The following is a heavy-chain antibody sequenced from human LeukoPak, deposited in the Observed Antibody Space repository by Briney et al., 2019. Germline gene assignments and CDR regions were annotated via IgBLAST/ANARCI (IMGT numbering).Heavy chain of an antibody. D-gene: IGHD5-18*01. Sequence: GGSLRLSCAASGFTFSSYWMSWVRQAPGKGLEWVSSISSSSSYIYYADSVKGRFTISRDNAKNSLYLQMNSLRAEDTAVYYCAVRGYSYGDGMDAWGQGTTVTVSS. CDR1: GFTFSSYW. J-gene: IGHJ6*02. V-gene: IGHV3-21*01. CDR2: ISSSSSYI. CDR3: AVRGYSYGDGMDA.